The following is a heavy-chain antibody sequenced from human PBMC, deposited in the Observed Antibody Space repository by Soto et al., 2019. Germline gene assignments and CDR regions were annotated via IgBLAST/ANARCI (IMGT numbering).Heavy chain of an antibody. J-gene: IGHJ4*02. Sequence: QVQLVESGGGVVQPGRSLRLSCTASAFSFSTYGMHWVRQAPGKGLEWVAVISYDGNNKYYADSVKGRLTISRDNSQDPLSMQMNCLKPEDTAVYYCAKDEVAPATRPASSVFDYWGQGTLVTVSS. D-gene: IGHD1-1*01. CDR1: AFSFSTYG. CDR3: AKDEVAPATRPASSVFDY. V-gene: IGHV3-30*18. CDR2: ISYDGNNK.